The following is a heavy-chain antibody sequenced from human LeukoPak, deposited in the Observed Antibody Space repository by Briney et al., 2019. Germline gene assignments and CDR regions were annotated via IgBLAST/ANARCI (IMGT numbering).Heavy chain of an antibody. Sequence: GGSLRLSCVVSGFTFDDYAMHWVRQAPGKGLEWVSGITWNSGSIGYADSVKGRFTISRDNAKNSLYLQMTSLRPEDTALYYCAKDYGSGNYKSPKHHDYYYGMDVWGQGTTVTVSS. D-gene: IGHD3-10*01. V-gene: IGHV3-9*01. CDR2: ITWNSGSI. CDR1: GFTFDDYA. CDR3: AKDYGSGNYKSPKHHDYYYGMDV. J-gene: IGHJ6*02.